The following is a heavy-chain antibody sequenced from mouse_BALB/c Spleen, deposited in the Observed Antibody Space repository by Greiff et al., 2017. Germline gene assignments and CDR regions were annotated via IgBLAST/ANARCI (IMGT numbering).Heavy chain of an antibody. CDR1: GYSFTGYF. J-gene: IGHJ4*01. CDR3: GRPGDDYDGGAMDY. V-gene: IGHV1-37*01. D-gene: IGHD2-4*01. CDR2: INPYNGDT. Sequence: VHVKQSGPELVKPGASVKISCKASGYSFTGYFMNWVKQSHGKSLEWIGRINPYNGDTFYNQKFKGKATLTVDKSSSTAHMELLSLTSEDSAVYYCGRPGDDYDGGAMDYWGQGTSVTVSS.